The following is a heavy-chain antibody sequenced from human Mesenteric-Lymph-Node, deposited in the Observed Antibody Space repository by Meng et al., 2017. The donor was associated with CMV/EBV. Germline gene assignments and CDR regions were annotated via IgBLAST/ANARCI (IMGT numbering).Heavy chain of an antibody. J-gene: IGHJ5*02. Sequence: YHWSWNSQPQGKGPESLGEINQSGSTNYNPSLKSRVTISADTSKNQFSLKLSPVTAADTAVYYCARVNHLTIFGVVNQKRAKGGWFDPWGQGTLVTVSS. CDR3: ARVNHLTIFGVVNQKRAKGGWFDP. CDR1: YH. CDR2: INQSGST. V-gene: IGHV4-34*01. D-gene: IGHD3-3*01.